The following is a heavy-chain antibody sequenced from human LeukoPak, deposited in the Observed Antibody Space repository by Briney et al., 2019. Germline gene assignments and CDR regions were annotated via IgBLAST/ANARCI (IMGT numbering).Heavy chain of an antibody. J-gene: IGHJ4*02. D-gene: IGHD6-13*01. CDR2: IYTSGST. CDR1: GGSISSGSYY. Sequence: SETLSLTCTVSGGSISSGSYYRSWIRQPAGKGLEWIERIYTSGSTNYNPSLKSRVTISVDTSKNQFSLKLSSVTAADTAVYYCTRSKRGSWYTGGDGFDYWGQGTLVTVSS. V-gene: IGHV4-61*02. CDR3: TRSKRGSWYTGGDGFDY.